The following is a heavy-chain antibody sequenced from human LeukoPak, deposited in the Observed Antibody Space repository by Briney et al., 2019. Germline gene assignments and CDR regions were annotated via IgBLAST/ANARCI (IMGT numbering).Heavy chain of an antibody. V-gene: IGHV3-21*01. CDR2: ISSSSSYI. CDR3: ARVGITDYDSSVVTA. CDR1: GFTFSSYS. D-gene: IGHD3-22*01. J-gene: IGHJ3*01. Sequence: PGGSLRLSCAASGFTFSSYSMNWVRQAPGKGLEWVSSISSSSSYIYYADSVKGRFTISRDNAKNSLYLQMNSLRAEDTAVYYCARVGITDYDSSVVTAWGQGTMVTVSS.